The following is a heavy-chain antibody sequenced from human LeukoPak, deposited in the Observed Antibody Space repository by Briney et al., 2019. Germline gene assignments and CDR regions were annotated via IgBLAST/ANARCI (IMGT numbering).Heavy chain of an antibody. D-gene: IGHD6-6*01. Sequence: GASVKVSCKASGYTFTSYYMHWVRQAPGQGLEWMGIINPSGGSTSYAQKFQGRVTMTRDMSTSTVYMELSSLRSEDTAVYYCARDGIAARPSPDYYYYYYMDVWGEGTTVTVSS. CDR3: ARDGIAARPSPDYYYYYYMDV. V-gene: IGHV1-46*01. CDR2: INPSGGST. J-gene: IGHJ6*03. CDR1: GYTFTSYY.